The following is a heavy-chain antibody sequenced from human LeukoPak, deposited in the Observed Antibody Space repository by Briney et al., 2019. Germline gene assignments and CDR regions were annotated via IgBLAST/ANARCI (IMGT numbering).Heavy chain of an antibody. CDR3: ARGGRSYFDF. D-gene: IGHD3-10*01. CDR1: GFTIDRTT. Sequence: GGSLRLSCVASGFTIDRTTMSWVRQAPGKGLEWVANMKEDGSDIYYVDSVRGRFTISRDNTKKSVYLQMNSLRAEDTGVYYCARGGRSYFDFWGQGSLVTVSS. V-gene: IGHV3-7*01. J-gene: IGHJ4*02. CDR2: MKEDGSDI.